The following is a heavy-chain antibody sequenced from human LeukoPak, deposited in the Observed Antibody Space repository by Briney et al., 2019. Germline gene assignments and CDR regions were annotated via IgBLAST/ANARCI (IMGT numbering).Heavy chain of an antibody. D-gene: IGHD6-13*01. V-gene: IGHV3-30-3*01. CDR1: GFTFSSYA. J-gene: IGHJ4*02. CDR3: ARDRYSSSSPALIDY. CDR2: ISDDGSNK. Sequence: PGGSLRLSCAASGFTFSSYAMHWVRQAPGKGLEWVAVISDDGSNKYYADSVKGRFTISRDNSKNTLYLQMNSLRAEDTAVYYCARDRYSSSSPALIDYWGQGTLVTVSS.